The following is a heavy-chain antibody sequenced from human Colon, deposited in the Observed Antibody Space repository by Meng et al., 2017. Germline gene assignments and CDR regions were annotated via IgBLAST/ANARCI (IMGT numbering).Heavy chain of an antibody. Sequence: QVQLQESGPGLVKPSQTLSLTCTVSGGSISSSSYYWGWIRQPPGKGLEWIGSIYYSGSTYYNPSLKSRVTISVDTSKNQFSLKLSSVTAADTAVYYCARHRFPTVTADYWGQGTLVTVSS. D-gene: IGHD4-17*01. CDR2: IYYSGST. CDR3: ARHRFPTVTADY. V-gene: IGHV4-39*01. CDR1: GGSISSSSYY. J-gene: IGHJ4*02.